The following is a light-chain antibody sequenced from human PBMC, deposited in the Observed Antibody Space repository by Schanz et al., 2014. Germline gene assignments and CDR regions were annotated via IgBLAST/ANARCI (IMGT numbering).Light chain of an antibody. J-gene: IGKJ1*01. V-gene: IGKV3-20*01. Sequence: EIVLTQSPGTLSLSPGERAALSCRASQSVSSTFLAWYQQKPGQAPRLLIYGASSRATGIPDRFRGSGSGTDFPLSISRLEPEDFAVYYCQQSGTSPLWTFGQGTKVEIK. CDR3: QQSGTSPLWT. CDR1: QSVSSTF. CDR2: GAS.